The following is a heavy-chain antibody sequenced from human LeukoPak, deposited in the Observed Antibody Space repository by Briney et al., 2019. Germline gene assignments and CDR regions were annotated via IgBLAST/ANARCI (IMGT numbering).Heavy chain of an antibody. CDR2: INPNSGGT. J-gene: IGHJ2*01. CDR1: GGTFSSYA. Sequence: ASVKVSCKASGGTFSSYAISWVRQTPGQGLEWMGWINPNSGGTNYAQKFQGRVTMTRDTSTSTVYMEMNGLTSDDTAVYYCAIHWGSGWYFDLWGRGTLVTVSS. D-gene: IGHD7-27*01. CDR3: AIHWGSGWYFDL. V-gene: IGHV1-2*02.